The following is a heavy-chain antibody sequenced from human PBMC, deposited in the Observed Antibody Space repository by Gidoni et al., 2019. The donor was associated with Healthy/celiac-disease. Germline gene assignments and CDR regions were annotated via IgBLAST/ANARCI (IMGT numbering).Heavy chain of an antibody. J-gene: IGHJ6*02. CDR1: GFTFSSYG. CDR2: ISYDGSNK. CDR3: AKDSTTVTTWDYYYYGMDV. V-gene: IGHV3-30*18. D-gene: IGHD4-17*01. Sequence: QVQLVASGGGVVQPGRSLRLSCAASGFTFSSYGMHWVRQAPGKGLEWVAVISYDGSNKYYADSVKGRFTSSRDNSKNTLYLQMNSLRAEDTAVYYCAKDSTTVTTWDYYYYGMDVWGQGTTVTVSS.